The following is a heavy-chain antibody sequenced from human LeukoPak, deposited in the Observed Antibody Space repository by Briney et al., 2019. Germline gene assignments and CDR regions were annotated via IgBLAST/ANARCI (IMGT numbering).Heavy chain of an antibody. V-gene: IGHV3-9*01. J-gene: IGHJ6*03. D-gene: IGHD6-19*01. Sequence: GGSLRLSCAASGFTFDDYAMHWVRQAPGKGLEWVSGISWNSGSIGYADSVKGRFTISRDNAKNSLYLQMNSLRAEDTALYYCAKDTVAGTGVYYYYMDVWGKGTTVTVSS. CDR3: AKDTVAGTGVYYYYMDV. CDR1: GFTFDDYA. CDR2: ISWNSGSI.